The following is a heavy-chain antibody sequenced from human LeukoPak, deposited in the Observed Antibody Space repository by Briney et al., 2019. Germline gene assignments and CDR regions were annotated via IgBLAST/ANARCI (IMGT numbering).Heavy chain of an antibody. CDR2: IYYSGSS. D-gene: IGHD2-15*01. Sequence: SETLSLTCTVSGGSINNGGYYWSWIRQHPGKGLEWIEYIYYSGSSYYNPSLRSRVTISVDTSKNQFSLKLSSVTVADTAVYYCARDCIDGCYWGQGTLVTVSP. J-gene: IGHJ4*02. CDR3: ARDCIDGCY. V-gene: IGHV4-31*03. CDR1: GGSINNGGYY.